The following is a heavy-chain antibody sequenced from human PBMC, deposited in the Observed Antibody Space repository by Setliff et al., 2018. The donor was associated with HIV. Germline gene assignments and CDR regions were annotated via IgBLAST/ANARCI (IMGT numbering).Heavy chain of an antibody. D-gene: IGHD3-10*01. V-gene: IGHV1-3*01. CDR2: INVGNGDT. Sequence: VASVKVSCKASGYTFTTYSLHWVRQAPGHSLEWMGWINVGNGDTKYSPELQGRIIITRDTSANTAYMELSSLRFDDTAVYFCARGALLAAFDFDHWGHGTLVTVSS. CDR3: ARGALLAAFDFDH. J-gene: IGHJ4*01. CDR1: GYTFTTYS.